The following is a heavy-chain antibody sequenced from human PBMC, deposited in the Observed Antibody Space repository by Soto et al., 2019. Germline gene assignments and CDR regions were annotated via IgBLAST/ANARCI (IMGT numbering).Heavy chain of an antibody. CDR1: GFTFSSYA. J-gene: IGHJ4*02. CDR2: ISYDGSNK. CDR3: ARDHHSSSPELDY. V-gene: IGHV3-30-3*01. D-gene: IGHD6-6*01. Sequence: GGSLRLSCAASGFTFSSYAMHWVRQAPGKGLEWVAVISYDGSNKYYADSVKGRFTISRDNSKNTLYPQMNSLRAEDTAVYYCARDHHSSSPELDYWGQGTLVTVSS.